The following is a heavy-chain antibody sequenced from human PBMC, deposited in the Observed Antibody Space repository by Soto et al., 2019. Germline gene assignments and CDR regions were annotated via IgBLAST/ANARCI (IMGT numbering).Heavy chain of an antibody. J-gene: IGHJ4*02. CDR2: FIATSENT. CDR1: GFFFSSYT. Sequence: EVQLLESGGGLVQPGGSLRLSCVGSGFFFSSYTMSWVRQAPGKGLEWVSSFIATSENTYYADSVRGRFTISRDNSQNIRFLQMRRVSAESTAMYNSAKERNHQSVRGPFASWGRGILVLVSS. D-gene: IGHD3-10*01. V-gene: IGHV3-23*01. CDR3: AKERNHQSVRGPFAS.